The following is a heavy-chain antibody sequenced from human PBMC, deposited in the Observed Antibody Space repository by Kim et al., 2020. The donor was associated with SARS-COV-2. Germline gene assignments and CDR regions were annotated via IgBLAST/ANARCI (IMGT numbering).Heavy chain of an antibody. CDR2: ISAYNGNT. CDR3: ARDNYDILTGYWEPEVVFDY. CDR1: GYTFTSYG. Sequence: ASVKVSCKASGYTFTSYGISWVRQAPGQGLEWMGWISAYNGNTNYAQKLQGRVTMTTDTSTSTAYMELRSLRSDDTAVYYCARDNYDILTGYWEPEVVFDYWGQGTLVTVSS. V-gene: IGHV1-18*01. J-gene: IGHJ4*02. D-gene: IGHD3-9*01.